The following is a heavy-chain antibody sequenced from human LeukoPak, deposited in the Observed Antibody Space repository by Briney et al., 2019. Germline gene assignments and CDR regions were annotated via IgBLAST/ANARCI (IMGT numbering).Heavy chain of an antibody. CDR3: APIRRGGDRD. J-gene: IGHJ4*02. Sequence: GGSLTLSCAASGFTFNYYPLAWVRQAPGKGLAWVASISGGGGATFYGDSVKGRFTISRDNSKNTLYLQMNSLRAEDTAVYYCAPIRRGGDRDWGQGTLVTVSS. D-gene: IGHD2-21*02. CDR2: ISGGGGAT. CDR1: GFTFNYYP. V-gene: IGHV3-23*01.